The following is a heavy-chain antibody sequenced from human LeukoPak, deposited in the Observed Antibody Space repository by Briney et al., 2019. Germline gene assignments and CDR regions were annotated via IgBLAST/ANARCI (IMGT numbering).Heavy chain of an antibody. V-gene: IGHV5-51*01. Sequence: GESLKISCKGSGXSFTSHWIGWVRQMPGKGLEWMGIIYPGDSDTIYSPSFQGQVTISVDKSISTAYLQWSSLKASDTAIYYCARYCSTTSCYLYYFDYWGQGTLVTVSS. CDR3: ARYCSTTSCYLYYFDY. J-gene: IGHJ4*02. CDR2: IYPGDSDT. CDR1: GXSFTSHW. D-gene: IGHD2-2*01.